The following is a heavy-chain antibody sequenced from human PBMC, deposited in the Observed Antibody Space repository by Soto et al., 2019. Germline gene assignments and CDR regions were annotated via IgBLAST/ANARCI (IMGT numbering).Heavy chain of an antibody. V-gene: IGHV4-30-4*01. CDR2: IYYSGST. J-gene: IGHJ4*02. Sequence: QVQLQESGPGLVKPSQTLSLTSTVSGDSISSGDYYWSWIRQPPGKGLEWIGYIYYSGSTYYNPSLKSRVTISVDTSKNQFSLKLSSVTAADTAVYYCARGPYYGSGSYYPFDYWGQGTLVTVSS. D-gene: IGHD3-10*01. CDR1: GDSISSGDYY. CDR3: ARGPYYGSGSYYPFDY.